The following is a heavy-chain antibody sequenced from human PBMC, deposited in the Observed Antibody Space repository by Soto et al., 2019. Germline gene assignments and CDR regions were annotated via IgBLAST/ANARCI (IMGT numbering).Heavy chain of an antibody. CDR3: ARLYCSGGSCYSASWNWFDP. V-gene: IGHV4-34*01. J-gene: IGHJ5*02. CDR2: INHSGST. CDR1: GGSFSGYY. D-gene: IGHD2-15*01. Sequence: PSETLSLTCAVYGGSFSGYYWSWIRQPPGKGLEWIGEINHSGSTNYNPSLKSRVTISVDTSKNQFSLKLSSVTAADTAVYYCARLYCSGGSCYSASWNWFDPWGQGTLVTVSS.